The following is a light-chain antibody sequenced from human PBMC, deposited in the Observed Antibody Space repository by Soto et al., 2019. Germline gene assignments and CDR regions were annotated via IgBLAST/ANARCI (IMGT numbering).Light chain of an antibody. CDR2: DVS. CDR3: SSYTSSVSRYV. J-gene: IGLJ2*01. CDR1: SSDIGGYNY. Sequence: QSALTQPAYVSGSLGQSITIPCTGTSSDIGGYNYVSWYLQHPGKVPKLLIYDVSNRPSGVSNRFSGSKSGNTASLTISGLQAEDEADYYGSSYTSSVSRYVFGGGTKLTV. V-gene: IGLV2-14*01.